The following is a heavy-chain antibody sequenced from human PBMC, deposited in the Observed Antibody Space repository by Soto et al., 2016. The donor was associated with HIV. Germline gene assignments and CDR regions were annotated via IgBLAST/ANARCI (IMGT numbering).Heavy chain of an antibody. V-gene: IGHV4-59*01. CDR2: IYYSGST. Sequence: QVQLQESGPGLVKPSETLSLTCTVSGGSISSYYWSWIRQPPGKGLEWIGYIYYSGSTNYNPSLKSRVTISVDTSKNQFSLKLSSVTAADTAVYYCARGTPPDYYGSGVRGRMDVWGQGTTVTVSS. CDR3: ARGTPPDYYGSGVRGRMDV. CDR1: GGSISSYY. J-gene: IGHJ6*02. D-gene: IGHD3-10*01.